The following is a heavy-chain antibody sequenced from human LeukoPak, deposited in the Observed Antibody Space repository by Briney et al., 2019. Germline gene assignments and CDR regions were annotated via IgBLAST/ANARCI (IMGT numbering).Heavy chain of an antibody. Sequence: SETLSLTCDASGYSISSGHYWGWIRQSPGKGLEWIASMYNSGSTYFKSSLKSRVTISLDTPKNQFSLTLNSVTAADTAVYYCARHVYGRHQLQAYHFDYWGQGILVTVSS. J-gene: IGHJ4*02. CDR3: ARHVYGRHQLQAYHFDY. V-gene: IGHV4-38-2*01. CDR2: MYNSGST. CDR1: GYSISSGHY. D-gene: IGHD2-2*01.